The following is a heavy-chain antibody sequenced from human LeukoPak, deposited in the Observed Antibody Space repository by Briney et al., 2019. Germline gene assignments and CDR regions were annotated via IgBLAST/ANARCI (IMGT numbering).Heavy chain of an antibody. CDR1: KFTFSSYA. D-gene: IGHD6-13*01. Sequence: GGSLRLSCAASKFTFSSYAMSWVRQAPGKGLEWVSAISGSGASGGSTYYADSVKGRFTISRDNSKNTLYLQMNSLRVEDTALYYCVKYRDSSSRSFDYWGQGTLVTASS. V-gene: IGHV3-23*01. CDR2: ISGSGASGGST. CDR3: VKYRDSSSRSFDY. J-gene: IGHJ4*02.